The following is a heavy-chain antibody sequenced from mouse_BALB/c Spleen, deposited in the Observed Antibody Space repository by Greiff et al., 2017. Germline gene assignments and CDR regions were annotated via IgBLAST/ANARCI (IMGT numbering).Heavy chain of an antibody. CDR3: ARRWYYDEDY. D-gene: IGHD2-4*01. J-gene: IGHJ2*01. CDR1: GFNIQDTY. V-gene: IGHV14-3*02. Sequence: VQLQQSGAELVKPGASLKLSCTASGFNIQDTYMPWVKLRPEQGLEWIGRIDPANGNTKYDPKFQGKATITADQTTNTAYLQLSSLTSADTADYNCARRWYYDEDYWGQGTTLTVSS. CDR2: IDPANGNT.